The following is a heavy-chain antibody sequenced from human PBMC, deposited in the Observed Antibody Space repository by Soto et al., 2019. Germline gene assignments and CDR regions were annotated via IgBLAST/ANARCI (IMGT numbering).Heavy chain of an antibody. CDR3: ARATEASDSNWFDP. Sequence: SETLSLTCAVSGGSISSGGYSWSWIRQPPGKGLEWIGYIYHSGSTYYNPSLKSRVTISVDRSKNQFSLKLSSVTAADTAVYYCARATEASDSNWFDPWGQGTLVTVSS. CDR2: IYHSGST. J-gene: IGHJ5*02. CDR1: GGSISSGGYS. V-gene: IGHV4-30-2*01.